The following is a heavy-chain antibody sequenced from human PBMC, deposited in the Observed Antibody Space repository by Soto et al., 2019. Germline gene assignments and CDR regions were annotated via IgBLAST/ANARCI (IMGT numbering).Heavy chain of an antibody. CDR1: GESFIGYY. CDR2: INHRGST. J-gene: IGHJ5*02. CDR3: ARTDIVTTNWFDP. Sequence: QVHLQQWGAGLLRPSETLSLTCAVHGESFIGYYWTWIRQPPGKGLEWIGEINHRGSTNYNPSLKSRVTMSIDTSKNQFSLKLSSVTAADTSVYYCARTDIVTTNWFDPWGQGTLVTVSA. V-gene: IGHV4-34*02. D-gene: IGHD5-12*01.